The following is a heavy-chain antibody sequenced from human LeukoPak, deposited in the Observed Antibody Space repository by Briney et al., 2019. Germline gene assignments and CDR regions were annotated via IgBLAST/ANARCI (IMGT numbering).Heavy chain of an antibody. CDR3: AKEGQRIVGAARDY. CDR2: ISYDGSNK. Sequence: GGSLRLSCAASGFTFSSYGMHWVRQAPGKGLEWVAVISYDGSNKYYADSVKGRFTISRDNSKNTLYLQMNSLRAEDTAVYYCAKEGQRIVGAARDYWGQGTLVTVSS. J-gene: IGHJ4*02. CDR1: GFTFSSYG. D-gene: IGHD1-26*01. V-gene: IGHV3-30*18.